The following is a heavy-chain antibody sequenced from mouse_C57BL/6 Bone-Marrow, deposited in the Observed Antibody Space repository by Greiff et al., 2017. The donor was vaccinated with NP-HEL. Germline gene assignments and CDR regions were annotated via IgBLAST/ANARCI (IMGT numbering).Heavy chain of an antibody. CDR3: ARVGIYYGNYGD. J-gene: IGHJ3*01. CDR1: GYSITSGYY. Sequence: EVQLQESGPGLVKPSQSLSLTCSVTGYSITSGYYWNWIRQFPGNKLEWMGYISYDGSNNYNPSLKNRISITRDTSKNQFFLKLNSVTTEDTATYYCARVGIYYGNYGDWGQGTLVTVSA. CDR2: ISYDGSN. D-gene: IGHD2-1*01. V-gene: IGHV3-6*01.